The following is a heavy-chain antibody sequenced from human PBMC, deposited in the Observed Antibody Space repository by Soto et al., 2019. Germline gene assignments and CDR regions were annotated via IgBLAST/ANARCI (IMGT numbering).Heavy chain of an antibody. V-gene: IGHV1-18*01. Sequence: ASVKVSCKASGYTFTSYGISWVRQAPGQGLEWMGWVSAYNGNTNYAQKLQGRVTMTTDTSTSTAYMELRSLRSDDTAVYYCARSRGYCSGGSCYFDYWGQGTLVTVSS. D-gene: IGHD2-15*01. CDR3: ARSRGYCSGGSCYFDY. CDR2: VSAYNGNT. CDR1: GYTFTSYG. J-gene: IGHJ4*02.